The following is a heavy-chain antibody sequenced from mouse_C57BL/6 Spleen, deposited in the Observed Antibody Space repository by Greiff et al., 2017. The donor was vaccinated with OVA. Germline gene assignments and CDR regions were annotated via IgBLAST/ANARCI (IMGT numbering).Heavy chain of an antibody. CDR1: GYTFTVYY. J-gene: IGHJ1*03. Sequence: VQLQQPGPELVKPGASVKLPCKASGYTFTVYYLDWVKQSHGKSLEWIGDINPYNGGTIYNQKFKGKATLTVDKSSSTAYMELRSLTSEDTAVYYCARKGLITCDVWGTGTTVTVSS. CDR3: ARKGLITCDV. D-gene: IGHD1-1*01. CDR2: INPYNGGT. V-gene: IGHV1-18*01.